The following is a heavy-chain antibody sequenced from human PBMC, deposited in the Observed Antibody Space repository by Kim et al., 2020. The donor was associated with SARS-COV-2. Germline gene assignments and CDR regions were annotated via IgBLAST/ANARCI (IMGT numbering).Heavy chain of an antibody. Sequence: GGSLRLSCAASGFTFSSYDMHWVRQATGKGLEWVSAIGTAGDTYYPGSVKGRFTISRENAKNSLYLQMNSLRAGDTAVYYCARGGTGHYYYYYMDVWGKGTPVTVSS. V-gene: IGHV3-13*01. J-gene: IGHJ6*03. D-gene: IGHD1-1*01. CDR2: IGTAGDT. CDR1: GFTFSSYD. CDR3: ARGGTGHYYYYYMDV.